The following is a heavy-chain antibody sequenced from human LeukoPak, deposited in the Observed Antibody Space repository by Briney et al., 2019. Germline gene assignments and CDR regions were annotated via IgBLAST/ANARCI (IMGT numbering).Heavy chain of an antibody. V-gene: IGHV1-2*02. J-gene: IGHJ4*02. Sequence: ASVKVSCKASGYTXSGYYIHWVRQAPGQGLDWMGWINTNSGGTMYAQRFQGRVTMTRDTSISTAYMEVSRLRSDDTAVYFCASSRFLEWLYLLDYWGQGTLVTVSS. CDR1: GYTXSGYY. CDR2: INTNSGGT. CDR3: ASSRFLEWLYLLDY. D-gene: IGHD3-3*01.